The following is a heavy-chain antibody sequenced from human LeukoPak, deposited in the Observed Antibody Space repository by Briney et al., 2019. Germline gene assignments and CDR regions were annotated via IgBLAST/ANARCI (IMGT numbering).Heavy chain of an antibody. CDR3: ARDQRSGPYYYYDMDV. CDR2: INPSGGST. V-gene: IGHV1-46*01. D-gene: IGHD3-3*01. CDR1: GYTFTSYY. Sequence: ASVKVSCKASGYTFTSYYIHWVRQPPGQGLEWMGIINPSGGSTNYAQKFQGRVTMTRDTSTSTVYMELSSLRSEDAAVYYCARDQRSGPYYYYDMDVWGKGTTVTVSS. J-gene: IGHJ6*03.